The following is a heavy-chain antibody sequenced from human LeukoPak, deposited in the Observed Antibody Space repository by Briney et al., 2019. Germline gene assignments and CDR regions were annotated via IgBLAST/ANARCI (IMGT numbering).Heavy chain of an antibody. CDR2: IYTSGST. J-gene: IGHJ4*02. CDR3: TREGYDNGDY. CDR1: GASISSGAYY. V-gene: IGHV4-61*02. D-gene: IGHD3-16*01. Sequence: SETLSLTCTVSGASISSGAYYWSWVRQPAGKGLDWIGRIYTSGSTNYNPSLKSRVTISLDTSQNQLSFRLTSVTAADTAMYYCTREGYDNGDYWGQGALVTVSS.